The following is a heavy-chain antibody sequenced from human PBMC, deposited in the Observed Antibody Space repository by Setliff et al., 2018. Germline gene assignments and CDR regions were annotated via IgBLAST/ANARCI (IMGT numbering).Heavy chain of an antibody. J-gene: IGHJ6*01. V-gene: IGHV4-59*01. Sequence: SETLSLTCSVYGESFSNNYWSWIRQTPGKGLEWIGYIYHNGNTNFNPSLKSRVTMSVDTSKNQFALVLESVTAADTAVYYCARDRSAYSYGLDVWGQGTTVTVSS. CDR3: ARDRSAYSYGLDV. CDR2: IYHNGNT. CDR1: GESFSNNY.